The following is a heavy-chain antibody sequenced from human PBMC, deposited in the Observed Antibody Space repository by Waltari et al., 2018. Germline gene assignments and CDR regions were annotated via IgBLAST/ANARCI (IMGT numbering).Heavy chain of an antibody. V-gene: IGHV4-4*07. D-gene: IGHD1-20*01. J-gene: IGHJ4*02. CDR3: ARGRNWQNYFDY. CDR1: GGSISSDHY. Sequence: QVQLQESGPGLVKPSETLSLTCTVSGGSISSDHYWSWNRQPAGKGLEWIGRIYTSGSTNYQPSLSGRVTISVDKSKNQFSLNLRSVTAADTAVYYCARGRNWQNYFDYWGQGTRVTVSS. CDR2: IYTSGST.